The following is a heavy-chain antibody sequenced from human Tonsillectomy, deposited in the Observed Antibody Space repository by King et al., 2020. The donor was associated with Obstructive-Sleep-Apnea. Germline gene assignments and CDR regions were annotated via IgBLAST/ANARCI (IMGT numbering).Heavy chain of an antibody. D-gene: IGHD3-22*01. J-gene: IGHJ4*02. V-gene: IGHV4-59*01. CDR1: GGSISTNY. CDR3: AKARQGLGRSGYYVDY. Sequence: VQLQESGPGLVKPSDTLSLTCTVPGGSISTNYWSWIRQPPGKGREWIGDIHYSGSTENNPSLKSRVTKSLDTPKNQFSLKLSSVTAADTAVYYCAKARQGLGRSGYYVDYWGQGTLVTVSS. CDR2: IHYSGST.